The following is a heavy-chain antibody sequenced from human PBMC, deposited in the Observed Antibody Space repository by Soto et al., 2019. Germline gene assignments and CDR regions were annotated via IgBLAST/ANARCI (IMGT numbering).Heavy chain of an antibody. V-gene: IGHV4-59*08. CDR3: ARRYGDCFDY. CDR1: GGSISSYY. D-gene: IGHD4-17*01. CDR2: IYYSGST. Sequence: QVQLQESGPGLVKPSETLSLTCTVSGGSISSYYWSWIRQPPGKVLAWIGYIYYSGSTNYNPSLKSRVTISVDTSKNQFSLKLSSVTAADTAVYYCARRYGDCFDYWGQGTLVTVSP. J-gene: IGHJ4*02.